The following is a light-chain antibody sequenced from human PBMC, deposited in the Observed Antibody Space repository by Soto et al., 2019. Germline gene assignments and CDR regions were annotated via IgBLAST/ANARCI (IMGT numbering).Light chain of an antibody. V-gene: IGLV2-14*03. J-gene: IGLJ1*01. CDR1: SSDVGGYNY. CDR2: DVS. CDR3: SSYTSSNTYV. Sequence: LTQPASVSGSPGQSVTISCTGTSSDVGGYNYVSWYQQHPGKAPKLMIYDVSNRPSGVSNRFSGSKSGYTASLTISGLQAEDEADYYCSSYTSSNTYVFGTGTKVTVL.